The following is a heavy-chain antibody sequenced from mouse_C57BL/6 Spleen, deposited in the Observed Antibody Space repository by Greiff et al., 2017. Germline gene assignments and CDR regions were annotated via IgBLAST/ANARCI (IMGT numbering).Heavy chain of an antibody. D-gene: IGHD2-5*01. CDR3: RVYSNYDY. CDR1: GYAFSSSW. J-gene: IGHJ2*01. Sequence: QVQLQQSGPELVKPGASVKISCKASGYAFSSSWMNWVKQRPGKGLEWIGRIYPGDGDTNYNGKFKGKATLTADKSSSTAYMQLSSLTSEDSAVYFCRVYSNYDYWGQGTTLTVSS. CDR2: IYPGDGDT. V-gene: IGHV1-82*01.